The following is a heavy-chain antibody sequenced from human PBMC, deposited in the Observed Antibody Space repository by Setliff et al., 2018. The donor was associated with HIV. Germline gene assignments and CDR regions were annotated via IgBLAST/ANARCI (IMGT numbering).Heavy chain of an antibody. Sequence: LSLTCAVYGGSVSGHYWGWFRQPPGKGLEWIGEITPSGATNYLLSLKSRVTMSLDTSKNQFSLKMTSVTAADTALYYCSNWNTTIDEDAWGQGTLVTVSS. CDR3: SNWNTTIDEDA. CDR1: GGSVSGHY. D-gene: IGHD5-18*01. J-gene: IGHJ5*02. V-gene: IGHV4-34*01. CDR2: ITPSGAT.